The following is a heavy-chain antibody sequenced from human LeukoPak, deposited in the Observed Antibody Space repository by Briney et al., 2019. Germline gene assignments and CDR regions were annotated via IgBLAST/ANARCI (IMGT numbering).Heavy chain of an antibody. CDR1: GFTFSTYG. Sequence: GGSLRLSCAASGFTFSTYGMHWVRQAPGKGLEWVAVIWYDGSNKYYADSVKGRFTISRDNSKSTLYLQMNGLRAEDTAVYYCARDWIDGAHFSLDYWGKGTLVTVSS. J-gene: IGHJ4*02. V-gene: IGHV3-33*01. D-gene: IGHD4-17*01. CDR2: IWYDGSNK. CDR3: ARDWIDGAHFSLDY.